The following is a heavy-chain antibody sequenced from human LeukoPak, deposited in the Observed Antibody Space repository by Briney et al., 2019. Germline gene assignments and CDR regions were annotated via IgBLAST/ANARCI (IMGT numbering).Heavy chain of an antibody. V-gene: IGHV3-9*01. J-gene: IGHJ4*02. Sequence: GGSLRLSCAASGLTFDDYAMHWVRQVPGKGLEWVAGVSWNSGVRAYADSVKGRFTVSRDNAKNSLYLQMVSLRTEDTAVYFCKSSRGVHTGRGGYFFDNWGQGTLVTVSS. CDR1: GLTFDDYA. D-gene: IGHD2-2*01. CDR2: VSWNSGVR. CDR3: KSSRGVHTGRGGYFFDN.